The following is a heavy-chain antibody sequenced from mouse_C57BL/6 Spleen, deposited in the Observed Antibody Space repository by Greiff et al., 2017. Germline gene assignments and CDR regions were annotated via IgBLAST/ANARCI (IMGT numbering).Heavy chain of an antibody. CDR1: GFTFSSYG. J-gene: IGHJ3*01. Sequence: EVQLVESGGDLVKPGGSLKLSCAASGFTFSSYGMSWVRQTPDKRLEWVATISSGGSYTYYTDSVKGRFTISRDNAKNTLYLQMSSLKSEDTAMYYCARQGESFAYWGQGTLVTVSA. CDR3: ARQGESFAY. V-gene: IGHV5-6*01. CDR2: ISSGGSYT.